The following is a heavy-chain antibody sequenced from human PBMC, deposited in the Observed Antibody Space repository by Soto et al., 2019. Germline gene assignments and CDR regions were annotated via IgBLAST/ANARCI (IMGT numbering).Heavy chain of an antibody. CDR3: AKTFCANGGCKKTVFAY. CDR1: GDSISSSSSY. CDR2: ISFGGST. J-gene: IGHJ4*02. D-gene: IGHD2-8*01. Sequence: QLQLQESGPGLAKPSETLSLTCTVSGDSISSSSSYWGWIRQPPGKGLEWIGIISFGGSTYYNPSLKSRVTMSVDTSKNQFSLRLNSVTAADTAVYHCAKTFCANGGCKKTVFAYWGQGTLVTVSS. V-gene: IGHV4-39*01.